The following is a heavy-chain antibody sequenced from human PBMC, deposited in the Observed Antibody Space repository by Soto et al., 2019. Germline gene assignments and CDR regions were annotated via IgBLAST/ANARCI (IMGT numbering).Heavy chain of an antibody. D-gene: IGHD2-15*01. V-gene: IGHV4-59*01. Sequence: SSETLSLTCIVSGGSIISSYCSCIRQPPWKGLEWIGYIWHSGSTNSNPSLKSRVTISVDTSKNQSSLRLSSVTAADTAVYYCARGSGVVYDWGQGTLVTVSS. CDR3: ARGSGVVYD. CDR1: GGSIISSY. CDR2: IWHSGST. J-gene: IGHJ4*02.